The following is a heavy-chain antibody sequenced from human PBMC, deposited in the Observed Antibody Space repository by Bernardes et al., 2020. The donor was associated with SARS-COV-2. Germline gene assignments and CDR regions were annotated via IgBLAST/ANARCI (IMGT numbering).Heavy chain of an antibody. CDR3: ARETIYNSSPVGGPNNWFDP. Sequence: SVTVSCKASGGTFSNYAISWVRQAPGHGLEWMGGIIPIFGSANYAQKFQGRVTITADESTSTAYMELSSLRSEDTAVYYCARETIYNSSPVGGPNNWFDPWGQGTLVTVSS. V-gene: IGHV1-69*01. CDR1: GGTFSNYA. D-gene: IGHD6-6*01. J-gene: IGHJ5*02. CDR2: IIPIFGSA.